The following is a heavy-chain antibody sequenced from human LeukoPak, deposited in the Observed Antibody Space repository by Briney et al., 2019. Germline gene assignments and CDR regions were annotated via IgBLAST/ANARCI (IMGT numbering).Heavy chain of an antibody. V-gene: IGHV1-69*13. Sequence: SVKVSCXASGGTFSSYAISWVRQAPGQGLEWMGGIIPIFGTANYAQKFQGRVTITADESTSTAYMELSSLRSEDTAVYYCASPSGGYCSSTSCYTNNWFDPWGRGTLVTVSS. J-gene: IGHJ5*02. CDR3: ASPSGGYCSSTSCYTNNWFDP. CDR1: GGTFSSYA. CDR2: IIPIFGTA. D-gene: IGHD2-2*02.